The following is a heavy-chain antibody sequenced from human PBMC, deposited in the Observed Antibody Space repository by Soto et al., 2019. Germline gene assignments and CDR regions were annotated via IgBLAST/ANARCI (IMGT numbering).Heavy chain of an antibody. V-gene: IGHV4-30-4*01. CDR1: GGSISSGDYY. Sequence: SETLSLTCTVSGGSISSGDYYWSWIRQPPGKGLEWIGYIYYSGSTYYNPSLKSRVTISVDTSKNQFSLKLSSVTAADTAVYYCARDDSRISRRNNGSAFDIWGQGTMVTVSS. D-gene: IGHD2-8*01. CDR3: ARDDSRISRRNNGSAFDI. J-gene: IGHJ3*02. CDR2: IYYSGST.